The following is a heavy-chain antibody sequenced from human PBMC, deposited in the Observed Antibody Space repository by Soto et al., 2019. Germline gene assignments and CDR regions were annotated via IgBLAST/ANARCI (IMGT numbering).Heavy chain of an antibody. CDR1: GYPVIDYF. J-gene: IGHJ4*02. Sequence: ASVKVSCKTSGYPVIDYFIHWVRQAPGQGLEWMGWINPGSGVTNQAQKFQGRVTMTRDTSITTTYMELNSLTSDDTAVYYCARVAGHKNARFDTWGQGALVTVSS. CDR3: ARVAGHKNARFDT. V-gene: IGHV1-2*02. D-gene: IGHD1-1*01. CDR2: INPGSGVT.